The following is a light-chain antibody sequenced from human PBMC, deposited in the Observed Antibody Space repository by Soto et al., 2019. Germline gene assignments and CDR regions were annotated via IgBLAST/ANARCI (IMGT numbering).Light chain of an antibody. CDR3: RQSYSTPSIT. V-gene: IGKV3D-20*01. CDR1: QTVSSSY. CDR2: DAS. Sequence: EIVLTQAACTLSQSPLARATLSFVSIQTVSSSYLAWYQLKPGLAPRLLLYDASNRAPGRPDRLSGSGSGADYSLTISSLQHEDFAAYYCRQSYSTPSITFGQGTQVDIK. J-gene: IGKJ5*01.